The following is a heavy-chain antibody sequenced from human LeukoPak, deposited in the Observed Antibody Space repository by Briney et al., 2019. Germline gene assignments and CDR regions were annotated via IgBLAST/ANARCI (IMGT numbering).Heavy chain of an antibody. CDR1: GFTFSNYW. J-gene: IGHJ3*02. D-gene: IGHD3-22*01. CDR2: INRDGSTT. V-gene: IGHV3-74*03. Sequence: GGSLRLSCAASGFTFSNYWVHWVRQAPGKGLVWVSRINRDGSTTKYADSVKGRFTVSRDNAKNTLNLQMNSLRAEDTAVYYCARDDHDSSGYSNLDDAFDIWGQGTMVTVSS. CDR3: ARDDHDSSGYSNLDDAFDI.